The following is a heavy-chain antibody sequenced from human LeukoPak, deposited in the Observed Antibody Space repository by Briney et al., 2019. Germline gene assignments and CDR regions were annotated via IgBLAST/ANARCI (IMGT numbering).Heavy chain of an antibody. CDR3: ARENLIAVVTAIHKYNWFDP. D-gene: IGHD2-21*02. Sequence: SVKVSCKASGGTFSSYAISWVRQAPGQGLEWMGGIIPIFGTANYAQKFQGRVTITADESTSTAYMELSSLRSEDTAVYYCARENLIAVVTAIHKYNWFDPWGQGTLVTVSS. V-gene: IGHV1-69*13. CDR2: IIPIFGTA. J-gene: IGHJ5*02. CDR1: GGTFSSYA.